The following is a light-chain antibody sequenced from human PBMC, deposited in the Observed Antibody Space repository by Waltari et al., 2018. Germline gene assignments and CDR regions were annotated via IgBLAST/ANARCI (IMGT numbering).Light chain of an antibody. V-gene: IGLV1-47*01. CDR3: AAWDDSLSAYV. Sequence: QSVLTQPPSASGTPGQEVTISCSGTSSSVGSNFVFWYQQLPGAAPKLLIFRSDRRPSGGPDRSSGSKSGTSASLVITWLRSEDEADYYCAAWDDSLSAYVFGTGTKVTVL. CDR2: RSD. CDR1: SSSVGSNF. J-gene: IGLJ1*01.